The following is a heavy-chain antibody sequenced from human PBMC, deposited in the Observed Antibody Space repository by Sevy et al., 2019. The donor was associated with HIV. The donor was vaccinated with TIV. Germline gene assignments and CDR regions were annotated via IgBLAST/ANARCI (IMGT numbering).Heavy chain of an antibody. V-gene: IGHV4-59*02. J-gene: IGHJ4*02. CDR3: ARGGAGYGTN. CDR1: GGSVSGHY. Sequence: SETLSLTCTVSGGSVSGHYWTWIRQPPGKGLEGIGYIYYSWITNYNPALKSRVTMSADTSKNQVSLKLTSVTAADTAVYYCARGGAGYGTNWGQGTLVTVSS. D-gene: IGHD6-13*01. CDR2: IYYSWIT.